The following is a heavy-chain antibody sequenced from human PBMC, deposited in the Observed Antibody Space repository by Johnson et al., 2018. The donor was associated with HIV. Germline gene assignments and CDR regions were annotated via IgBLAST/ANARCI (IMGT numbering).Heavy chain of an antibody. CDR1: GFTFSSYW. V-gene: IGHV3-7*05. CDR2: VNQEGSEK. Sequence: VQLLESGGGLVQPGRSLRLSCAASGFTFSSYWMSWVRQAPGKGLEWVANVNQEGSEKHYVDSVKGRFTISRDNTKNSLYLQMNSLRAEDTALYYCARDGAGYNFWSDYRSDVFDIWGQGTVVTVSS. D-gene: IGHD3-3*01. CDR3: ARDGAGYNFWSDYRSDVFDI. J-gene: IGHJ3*02.